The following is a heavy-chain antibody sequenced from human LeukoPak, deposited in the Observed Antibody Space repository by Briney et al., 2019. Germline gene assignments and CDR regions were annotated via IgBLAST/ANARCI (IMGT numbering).Heavy chain of an antibody. CDR3: ARLGVGYCSGGSCYSWYFDY. CDR1: GYSFTDYW. D-gene: IGHD2-15*01. J-gene: IGHJ4*02. V-gene: IGHV5-51*01. CDR2: IYPGDSDT. Sequence: GGSLRLSCKGSGYSFTDYWIAWVRQMPGKGLEWMGIIYPGDSDTRYSPSFQGQVTVSADKSISTAYLHWSSLKASDTAMYYCARLGVGYCSGGSCYSWYFDYWGQGTLVTVSS.